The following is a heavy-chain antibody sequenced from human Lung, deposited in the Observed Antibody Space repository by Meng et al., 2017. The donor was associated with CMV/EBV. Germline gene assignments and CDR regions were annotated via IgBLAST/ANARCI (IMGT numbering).Heavy chain of an antibody. CDR1: GGTFSSYA. J-gene: IGHJ6*02. CDR2: IIPILGIA. Sequence: SVKVSXKASGGTFSSYAISWVRQAPGQGLEWMGGIIPILGIANYAQKFQGRVTITADKSTSTAYMELSSLRSEDTAVYYCASYRSTCFGRPPYYTYGMAVWGQGTTVTVSS. D-gene: IGHD3-3*01. CDR3: ASYRSTCFGRPPYYTYGMAV. V-gene: IGHV1-69*10.